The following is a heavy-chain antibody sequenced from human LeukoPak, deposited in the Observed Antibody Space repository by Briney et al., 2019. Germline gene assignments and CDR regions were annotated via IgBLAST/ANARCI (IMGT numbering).Heavy chain of an antibody. CDR1: GGSTSSSTYY. CDR3: ARHEATSLPRPHLYH. D-gene: IGHD1-26*01. V-gene: IGHV4-39*01. Sequence: PSETLSLTCTVSGGSTSSSTYYWGWIRQPPGKGLEWIGSISYSGNSYYTPSLKSRVTISVDTSKNQFSLKLSSVTAADTAVYYCARHEATSLPRPHLYHWGQGTLVTVSS. CDR2: ISYSGNS. J-gene: IGHJ1*01.